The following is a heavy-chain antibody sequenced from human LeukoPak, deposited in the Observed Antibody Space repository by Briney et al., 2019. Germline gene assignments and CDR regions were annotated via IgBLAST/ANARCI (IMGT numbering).Heavy chain of an antibody. V-gene: IGHV3-48*01. J-gene: IGHJ4*02. CDR2: ISSSSSTR. D-gene: IGHD3-10*01. Sequence: GGSLRLSCAASGFTFSSYSMNWVRQAPGKGLEWVSYISSSSSTRYYADSVKGRFTISRDNSKNTLYLQMNSLRAEDTAVYYCAKDRPGYGSGSHWGQGTLVTVSS. CDR3: AKDRPGYGSGSH. CDR1: GFTFSSYS.